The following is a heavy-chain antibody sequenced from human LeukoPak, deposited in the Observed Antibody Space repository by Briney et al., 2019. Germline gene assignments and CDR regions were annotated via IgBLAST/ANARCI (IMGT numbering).Heavy chain of an antibody. CDR2: ISGSAGST. CDR3: AGDYGEYYYGMDV. Sequence: GGSLRLSCAASGITFSTYAMSWVRQAPGKGLEWVSAISGSAGSTYYADSVKGRFTISRDNSKNTLYLQMNTLRAEDTAVYYCAGDYGEYYYGMDVWGQGTTVTVSS. J-gene: IGHJ6*02. CDR1: GITFSTYA. D-gene: IGHD4-17*01. V-gene: IGHV3-23*01.